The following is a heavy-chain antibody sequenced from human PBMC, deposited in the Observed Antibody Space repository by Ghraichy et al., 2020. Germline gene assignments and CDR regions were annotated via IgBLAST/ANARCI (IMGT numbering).Heavy chain of an antibody. V-gene: IGHV3-53*01. CDR3: ARDSNLYGGNSEKNIYYYYGMDV. J-gene: IGHJ6*02. CDR1: GFTVSSNY. CDR2: IYSGGST. Sequence: GRSLRLSCAASGFTVSSNYMSWVRQAPGKGLEWVSVIYSGGSTYYADSVKGRFTISRDNSKNTLYLQMNSLRAEDTAVYYCARDSNLYGGNSEKNIYYYYGMDVWGQGTTVTVSS. D-gene: IGHD4-23*01.